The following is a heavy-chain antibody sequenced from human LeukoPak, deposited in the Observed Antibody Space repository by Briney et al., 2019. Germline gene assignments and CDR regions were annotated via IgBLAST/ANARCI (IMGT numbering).Heavy chain of an antibody. CDR2: MFYSGST. CDR1: GGSFSGYY. J-gene: IGHJ4*02. D-gene: IGHD3-22*01. V-gene: IGHV4-34*12. Sequence: SETLSLTCAVYGGSFSGYYWGWIRQPPGKGLEWIGGMFYSGSTHYNPSLKSRVTISVDTSKNQFSLKLSSVTAADTAVYYCARPWGSGYMYYFDQWGQGTLHTVSS. CDR3: ARPWGSGYMYYFDQ.